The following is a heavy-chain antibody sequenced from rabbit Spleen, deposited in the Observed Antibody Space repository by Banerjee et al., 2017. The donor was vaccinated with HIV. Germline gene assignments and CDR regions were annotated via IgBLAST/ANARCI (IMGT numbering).Heavy chain of an antibody. V-gene: IGHV1S40*01. Sequence: QSLEESGGDLVKLGGTLTLTCKASGFSFSSSYYMCWVRQAPGKGLEWIACVYVGSIGDTYYASWAKGRFTISKTSSTTVTLQMTSLTATDTATYFCARASVCFNGYNHAYYYGMDLWGPGTLVTVS. J-gene: IGHJ6*01. D-gene: IGHD6-1*01. CDR1: GFSFSSSYY. CDR3: ARASVCFNGYNHAYYYGMDL. CDR2: VYVGSIGDT.